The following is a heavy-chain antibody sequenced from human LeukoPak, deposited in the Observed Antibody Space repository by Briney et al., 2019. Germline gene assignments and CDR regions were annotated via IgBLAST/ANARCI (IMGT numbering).Heavy chain of an antibody. CDR1: GYTFTSYG. CDR3: ARKNVLPWFGELSPPYYYYYGMDV. CDR2: ISAYNGNT. V-gene: IGHV1-18*01. D-gene: IGHD3-10*01. Sequence: ASVKVSCKASGYTFTSYGISWVRQAPGQGLEWMGWISAYNGNTNYAQKLQGRVTMTTDTSTSTAYMELRSLRSDDTAVYYCARKNVLPWFGELSPPYYYYYGMDVWGQGTTVTVSS. J-gene: IGHJ6*02.